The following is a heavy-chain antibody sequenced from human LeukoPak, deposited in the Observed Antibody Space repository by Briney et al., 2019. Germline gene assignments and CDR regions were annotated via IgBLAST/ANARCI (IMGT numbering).Heavy chain of an antibody. CDR2: IYYSGST. Sequence: SETLSLTCTVSGGSISSYYWSWIRQPPGKGLEWIGYIYYSGSTNYNPSLKSRVTISVDTSKNQFSLKLSSVTAADTAVYYCADAITMVREVLNGFDPWGQGTLVTVSS. D-gene: IGHD3-10*01. CDR3: ADAITMVREVLNGFDP. J-gene: IGHJ5*01. CDR1: GGSISSYY. V-gene: IGHV4-59*08.